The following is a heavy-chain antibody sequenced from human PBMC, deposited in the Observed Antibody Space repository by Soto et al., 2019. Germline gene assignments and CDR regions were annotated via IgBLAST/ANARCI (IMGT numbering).Heavy chain of an antibody. CDR1: GFTFTRYS. V-gene: IGHV3-21*06. CDR3: ARESEDLTSNFDY. CDR2: ISSTTHYI. Sequence: GWSLRLSCAASGFTFTRYSMNWVRQAPGKGLEWVSSISSTTHYIYYADSMRGRFTISRDNAKNAVYLEMNSLRAEDTAVYYCARESEDLTSNFDYWGQGTLVTVSS. J-gene: IGHJ4*02.